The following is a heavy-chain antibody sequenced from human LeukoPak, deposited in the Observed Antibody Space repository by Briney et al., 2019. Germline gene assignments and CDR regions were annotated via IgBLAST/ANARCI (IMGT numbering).Heavy chain of an antibody. D-gene: IGHD6-19*01. J-gene: IGHJ4*02. Sequence: GGSLVLSCSAAGFTLSDYWMRGVRPAPGKGLGGVSFIYSGGSTYYADSVKGRFTISRDNSKNTLYLQMNSLRAEDTAVYYCARDRSSGWYSGVFDYWGQGTLVTVSS. CDR1: GFTLSDYW. CDR2: IYSGGST. V-gene: IGHV3-66*01. CDR3: ARDRSSGWYSGVFDY.